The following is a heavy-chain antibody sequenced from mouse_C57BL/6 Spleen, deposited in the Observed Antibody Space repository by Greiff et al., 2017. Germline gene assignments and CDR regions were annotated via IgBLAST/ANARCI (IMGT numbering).Heavy chain of an antibody. Sequence: EVKLVESEGGLVQPGSSMTLSCTASGFTFSDYYMAWVRQVPEKGLEWVANINYDGSSTYYLDSLKSRFIISRDNAKNNLYLQMSSLKSEDTATYYCAREGYCGSPHWYFDVWGTGTTVTVSS. J-gene: IGHJ1*03. CDR2: INYDGSST. V-gene: IGHV5-16*01. D-gene: IGHD1-1*01. CDR3: AREGYCGSPHWYFDV. CDR1: GFTFSDYY.